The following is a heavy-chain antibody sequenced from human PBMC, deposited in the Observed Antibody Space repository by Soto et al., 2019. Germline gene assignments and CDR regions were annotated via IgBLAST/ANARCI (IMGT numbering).Heavy chain of an antibody. Sequence: LRLSCAASGFTFSNAWMSWVRQAPGKGLEWVGRIKSKTDGGTTDYAAPVKGRFTISRDDSKNTLYLQMNSLKTEDTAVYYCTTPLSYYDSSGYYTYYYYYGMDVWGQGTTVTVSS. CDR1: GFTFSNAW. J-gene: IGHJ6*02. CDR2: IKSKTDGGTT. V-gene: IGHV3-15*01. CDR3: TTPLSYYDSSGYYTYYYYYGMDV. D-gene: IGHD3-22*01.